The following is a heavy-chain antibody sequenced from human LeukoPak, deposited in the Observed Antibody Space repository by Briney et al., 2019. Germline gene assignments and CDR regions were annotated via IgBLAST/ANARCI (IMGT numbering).Heavy chain of an antibody. Sequence: ASVKVSCKSSGYTFTSNYMDWVRQPPGQGLEWMGIINPSGGSTSYAQKFQGRVTMTRDTSTSTVYMGLSSLRSEDTAVYYCARGFGTAFDYWGQGTLVTVSS. V-gene: IGHV1-46*01. J-gene: IGHJ4*02. CDR2: INPSGGST. D-gene: IGHD3-16*01. CDR3: ARGFGTAFDY. CDR1: GYTFTSNY.